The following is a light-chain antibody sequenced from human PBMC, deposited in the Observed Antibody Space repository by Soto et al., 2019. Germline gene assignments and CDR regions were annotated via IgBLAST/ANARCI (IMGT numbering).Light chain of an antibody. V-gene: IGLV2-14*01. Sequence: QSALTQPASVSGSPGQSITISCTGTSDDVGAYNFVSWYQQHPGKAPKLIISEVSDRPSGISPRFTGSKSGNVASLTISGLQTEDEADYFCSSFTTTSTLVFGGGTKLTIL. J-gene: IGLJ2*01. CDR1: SDDVGAYNF. CDR2: EVS. CDR3: SSFTTTSTLV.